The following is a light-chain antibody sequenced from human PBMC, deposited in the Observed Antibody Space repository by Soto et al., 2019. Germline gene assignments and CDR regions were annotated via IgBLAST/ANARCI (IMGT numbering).Light chain of an antibody. Sequence: QSVVTQPASVSGSPGQSVTISCSGSDSGNYNLVSWYQHLPGRAPKLLIFEVTMRTSGISDRFSGSKSASTASLTISGLQDEDEGDYYCASYAGSRTYVFGGGTKVTVL. CDR3: ASYAGSRTYV. CDR1: SDSGNYNL. CDR2: EVT. J-gene: IGLJ1*01. V-gene: IGLV2-23*02.